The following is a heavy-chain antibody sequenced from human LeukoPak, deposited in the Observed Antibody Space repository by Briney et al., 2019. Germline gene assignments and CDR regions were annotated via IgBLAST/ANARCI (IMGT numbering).Heavy chain of an antibody. CDR1: GYTFTSYD. CDR2: MNPNSGNT. CDR3: ARSGKYDFWSGYPLGY. Sequence: ASVKVSCKASGYTFTSYDINWVRQATGQGLEWMGWMNPNSGNTGYAQKFQGRVTMTRNTSISTAYMELSRLRSDDTAVYYCARSGKYDFWSGYPLGYWGQGTLVTVSS. J-gene: IGHJ4*02. V-gene: IGHV1-8*01. D-gene: IGHD3-3*01.